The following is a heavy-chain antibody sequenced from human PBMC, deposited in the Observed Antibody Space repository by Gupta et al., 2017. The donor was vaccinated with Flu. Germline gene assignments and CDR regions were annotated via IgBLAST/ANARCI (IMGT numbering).Heavy chain of an antibody. CDR2: ISSSSSYI. CDR1: GFTLRSYS. V-gene: IGHV3-21*01. J-gene: IGHJ3*02. CDR3: ARGVGYCSSTSCYRGAFDI. D-gene: IGHD2-2*01. Sequence: VQLVESGGGLAKPGGSLGLSCAASGFTLRSYSMNWVRQAPGKGLEWVSSISSSSSYIYYADSVKGRFTIYRDNAKNSLYLQMNSLRAEDTAVYYCARGVGYCSSTSCYRGAFDIWGQGTMVTVSS.